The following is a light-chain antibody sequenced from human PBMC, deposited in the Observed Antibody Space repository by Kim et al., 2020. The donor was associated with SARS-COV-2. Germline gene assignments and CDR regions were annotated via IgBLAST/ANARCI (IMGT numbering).Light chain of an antibody. J-gene: IGLJ1*01. Sequence: QSVLTQPPSVSGAPGQRVTISCSGSSSNIGEGYDLHWYQQLPGTAPRLLIYASINRPSGVPDRFSGSRSATSASLDITGLQAEDEADYFCLSYDSSLSSFVFGSGTKVTVL. CDR1: SSNIGEGYD. V-gene: IGLV1-40*01. CDR3: LSYDSSLSSFV. CDR2: ASI.